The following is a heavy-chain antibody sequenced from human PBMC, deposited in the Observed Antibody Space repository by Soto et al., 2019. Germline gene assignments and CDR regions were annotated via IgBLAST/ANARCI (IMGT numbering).Heavy chain of an antibody. CDR2: IIPIFGTA. J-gene: IGHJ6*02. V-gene: IGHV1-69*01. D-gene: IGHD5-12*01. CDR3: ARSILTDRVATITYYYGMDV. CDR1: RVTISSYS. Sequence: SAKVYCKDSRVTISSYSISWVRHATGQVLECMGGIIPIFGTANYAQKFQGRVTITADESTSTAYMELSSLRSEDTAVYYCARSILTDRVATITYYYGMDVWGQGTTVTVSS.